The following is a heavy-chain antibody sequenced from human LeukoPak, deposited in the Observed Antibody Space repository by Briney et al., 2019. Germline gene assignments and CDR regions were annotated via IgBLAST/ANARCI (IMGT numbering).Heavy chain of an antibody. CDR3: ARFDIVEEGGPDY. Sequence: SETLSLTCNMSGGAISRGDYYWSWIRQPPGKGLEWIGYIYHSGSTYYNPSLKSRITISVDTSKNQFSLKVTSVTAADTATYYCARFDIVEEGGPDYWGQGTLVTVSS. D-gene: IGHD2-15*01. V-gene: IGHV4-30-4*01. CDR2: IYHSGST. CDR1: GGAISRGDYY. J-gene: IGHJ4*02.